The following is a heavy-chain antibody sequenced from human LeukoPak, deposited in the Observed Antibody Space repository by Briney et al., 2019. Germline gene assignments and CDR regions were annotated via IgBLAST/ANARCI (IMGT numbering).Heavy chain of an antibody. CDR2: INPNSGVT. D-gene: IGHD3-22*01. Sequence: ASVKVSCKPSGHSFTANWIHWVRLAPGQGLEWLGWINPNSGVTNYVQKFQGRVTMTRDTSISTAYLELSRLRSDDTAVYYCAKPFRLFGDSAYCHFDCWGQGTQVTVSS. CDR3: AKPFRLFGDSAYCHFDC. CDR1: GHSFTANW. J-gene: IGHJ4*02. V-gene: IGHV1-2*02.